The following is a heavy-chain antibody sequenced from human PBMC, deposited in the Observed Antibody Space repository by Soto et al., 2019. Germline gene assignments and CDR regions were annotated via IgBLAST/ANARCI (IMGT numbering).Heavy chain of an antibody. J-gene: IGHJ5*02. Sequence: PWGALRVACPASVFTVSSYSMNKVHQAPGKGLEWVSSIGNSSTYIYSEDSVKGRFTISRDNAKNSLFLQMNSLRADDAAVYYCASPGWFDPWGQGTLVTVSS. V-gene: IGHV3-21*01. CDR3: ASPGWFDP. CDR1: VFTVSSYS. CDR2: IGNSSTYI.